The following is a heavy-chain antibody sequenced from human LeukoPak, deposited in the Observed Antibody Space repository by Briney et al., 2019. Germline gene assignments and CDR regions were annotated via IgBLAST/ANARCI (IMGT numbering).Heavy chain of an antibody. CDR3: AKSPVAALLWYYFDY. CDR1: GFSFEDYA. CDR2: ISGNSGTM. D-gene: IGHD6-19*01. Sequence: GGSLRLSCAASGFSFEDYAMHWVRQAPGKGLEWVSGISGNSGTMGYADSVKGRFTISRDNAKNSLYLQMNSLRTEDMALYYCAKSPVAALLWYYFDYWGQGTLVTVSS. V-gene: IGHV3-9*03. J-gene: IGHJ4*02.